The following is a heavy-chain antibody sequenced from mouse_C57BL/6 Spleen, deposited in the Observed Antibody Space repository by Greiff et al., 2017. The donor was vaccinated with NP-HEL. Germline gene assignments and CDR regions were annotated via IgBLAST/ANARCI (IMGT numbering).Heavy chain of an antibody. D-gene: IGHD2-4*01. V-gene: IGHV10-1*01. Sequence: EVKLVESGGGLVQPKGSLKLSCAASGFSFNTYAMNWVRQAPGKGLEWVARIRSKSNNYATYYADSVKDRFTISRDDSESMLYLQMNNLKTEDTAMYYCVRHEDDYDEGFAYWGQGTLVTVSA. J-gene: IGHJ3*01. CDR3: VRHEDDYDEGFAY. CDR2: IRSKSNNYAT. CDR1: GFSFNTYA.